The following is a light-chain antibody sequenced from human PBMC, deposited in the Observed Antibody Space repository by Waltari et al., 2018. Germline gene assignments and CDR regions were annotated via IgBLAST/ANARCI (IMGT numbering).Light chain of an antibody. V-gene: IGKV3-20*01. CDR2: GAP. Sequence: EIVLTQSPGTLSLSPGARATLSCRASQSILSTYLAWYQQKPAQAPRLLIYGAPNRSPGIPDRFSGSGSGTDFTLTINRLDPEDFAVYYCQQYDSSPTFGGGTKVDIK. CDR3: QQYDSSPT. J-gene: IGKJ4*01. CDR1: QSILSTY.